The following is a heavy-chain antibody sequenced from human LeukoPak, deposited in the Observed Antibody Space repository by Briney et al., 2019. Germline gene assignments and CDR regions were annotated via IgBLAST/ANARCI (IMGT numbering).Heavy chain of an antibody. V-gene: IGHV3-74*01. D-gene: IGHD3-3*01. J-gene: IGHJ3*02. CDR2: INTDGSST. CDR3: AIYDFWSDPTTSDAFDI. Sequence: PGGSLRLSCAASGFTFSSYWMHWVRQAPGKGLVWVSRINTDGSSTSYADSVKGRFTISRDNAKNTLYLQMNSLRAEDTAVYYCAIYDFWSDPTTSDAFDIWGQGTMVTVSS. CDR1: GFTFSSYW.